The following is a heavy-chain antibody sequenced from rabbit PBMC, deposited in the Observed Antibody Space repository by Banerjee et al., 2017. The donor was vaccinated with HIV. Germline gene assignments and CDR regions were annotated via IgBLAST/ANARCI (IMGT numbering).Heavy chain of an antibody. D-gene: IGHD7-1*01. Sequence: QEQLKETGGGLVQPGGSLTLSCKASGFDLSSYYYICWVRQAPGKGLEWIGCGSGNTWYASWAKGRFTISKTSSTTVTLQMTSLTAADTATYFCARDLAAVTGWNFGLWGPGTLVTVS. CDR3: ARDLAAVTGWNFGL. CDR1: GFDLSSYYY. V-gene: IGHV1S45*01. J-gene: IGHJ4*01. CDR2: GSGNT.